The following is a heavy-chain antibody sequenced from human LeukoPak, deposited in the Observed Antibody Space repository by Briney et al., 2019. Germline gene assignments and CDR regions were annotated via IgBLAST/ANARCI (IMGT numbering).Heavy chain of an antibody. D-gene: IGHD2-21*02. CDR2: MNPNSGNT. CDR1: GYTFTSYD. CDR3: ARGCFNFGGDCYSDY. Sequence: GASVKVSCKASGYTFTSYDINWVRQATGQGLEWMGWMNPNSGNTGYAQKFQGRVTMTRSTSISTAYMELSSLRSEDTAVYYCARGCFNFGGDCYSDYWGQGTLVTVSS. J-gene: IGHJ4*02. V-gene: IGHV1-8*01.